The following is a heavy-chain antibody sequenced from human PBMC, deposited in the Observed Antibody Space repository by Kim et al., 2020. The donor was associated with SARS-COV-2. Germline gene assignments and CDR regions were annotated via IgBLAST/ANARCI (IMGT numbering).Heavy chain of an antibody. V-gene: IGHV4-34*01. CDR3: ECIGDGIAAAIRPFDP. CDR2: INHSGTT. CDR1: GGSFSGYY. Sequence: SETLSLTCAVYGGSFSGYYWSWIRQPPGKGLEWIGEINHSGTTNYNPSLKSRVTIAVDKSKNQFSLKLSSVTAADAAVYYCECIGDGIAAAIRPFDPWGQGTLVTVSS. D-gene: IGHD6-13*01. J-gene: IGHJ5*02.